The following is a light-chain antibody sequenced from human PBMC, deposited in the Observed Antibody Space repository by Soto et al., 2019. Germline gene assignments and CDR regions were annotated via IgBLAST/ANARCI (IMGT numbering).Light chain of an antibody. CDR3: QQYDIYPWT. V-gene: IGKV1-5*03. J-gene: IGKJ1*01. Sequence: DLQMTQSPSTLSASVGDRVTITCRASQSISYWLAWYQQKRGKAPKLLIYKASSLESGVPSRFSGSGSGTEFTLTISSLQPDDFATYYCQQYDIYPWTFGQGTKGDIK. CDR1: QSISYW. CDR2: KAS.